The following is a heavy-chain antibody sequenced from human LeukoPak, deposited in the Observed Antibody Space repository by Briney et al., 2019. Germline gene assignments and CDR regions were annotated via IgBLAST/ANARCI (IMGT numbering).Heavy chain of an antibody. CDR3: ARDLDVVVTPKIDY. CDR2: INPNSGGT. J-gene: IGHJ4*02. CDR1: GYTFTGYY. D-gene: IGHD2-21*02. V-gene: IGHV1-2*02. Sequence: ASVKVSCKASGYTFTGYYMHWVRQAPGQGLEWMGWINPNSGGTNYAQKFQGRVTMTRDTSISTAYMELSRLRSDDTAVYYCARDLDVVVTPKIDYWGQGTLVTVSS.